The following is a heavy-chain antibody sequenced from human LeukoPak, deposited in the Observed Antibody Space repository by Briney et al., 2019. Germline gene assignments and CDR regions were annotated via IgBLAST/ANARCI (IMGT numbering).Heavy chain of an antibody. CDR1: GFTFSTFD. J-gene: IGHJ4*02. Sequence: GGSLRLSCAPSGFTFSTFDMSWVRQAPGKGLQWVSTISGAGGTTLFADSVKGRFSISRDNSNNKVFLQMNSLRVEDTAVYYCAKASDFDSSGFPIDVFDFWGQGLLVSVAS. CDR2: ISGAGGTT. V-gene: IGHV3-23*01. CDR3: AKASDFDSSGFPIDVFDF. D-gene: IGHD3-22*01.